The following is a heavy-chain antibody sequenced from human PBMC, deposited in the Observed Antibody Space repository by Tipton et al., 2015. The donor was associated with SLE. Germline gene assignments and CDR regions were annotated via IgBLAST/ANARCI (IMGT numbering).Heavy chain of an antibody. CDR3: ARSAYDSLEP. CDR2: IYHSGSI. CDR1: GFSITNTYW. V-gene: IGHV4-28*02. Sequence: TLSLTCTVSGFSITNTYWWGWIRQPPGKGLEWIGYIYHSGSIHYNLSLQSRVTMSVDTSKNQFSLNLNSVTAVDTAVYFCARSAYDSLEPWGQGTLVTVSS. D-gene: IGHD5-12*01. J-gene: IGHJ5*02.